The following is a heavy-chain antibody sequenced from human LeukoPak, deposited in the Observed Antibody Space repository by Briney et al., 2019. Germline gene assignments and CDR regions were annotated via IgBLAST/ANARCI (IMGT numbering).Heavy chain of an antibody. Sequence: GGSLRLSCAASGFTFSSYAMSWVRQAPGKGLEWVSAISGSGGSTYYAASVKGRFTISRDNSKNTLYLQMNSLRAENTAVYYCAADNCSGGSCYSLDFDYWGQGTLVTVSS. CDR3: AADNCSGGSCYSLDFDY. D-gene: IGHD2-15*01. J-gene: IGHJ4*02. CDR1: GFTFSSYA. CDR2: ISGSGGST. V-gene: IGHV3-23*01.